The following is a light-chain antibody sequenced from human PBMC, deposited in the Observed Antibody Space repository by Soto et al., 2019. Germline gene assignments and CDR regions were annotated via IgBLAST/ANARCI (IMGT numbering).Light chain of an antibody. CDR3: SSYTRSSTRV. Sequence: QSALTQPASVSGSPGQSITFSCTGTSSDIGGSLYVSWYQQHPGEAPKLIIYDVSHRPSGVSDRFSGSKSGNTASLTISGLQAEDEAVYYCSSYTRSSTRVFGGGTQLTVL. J-gene: IGLJ2*01. V-gene: IGLV2-14*03. CDR2: DVS. CDR1: SSDIGGSLY.